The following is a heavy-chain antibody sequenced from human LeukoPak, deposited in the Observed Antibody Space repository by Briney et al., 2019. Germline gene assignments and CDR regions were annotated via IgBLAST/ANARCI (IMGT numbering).Heavy chain of an antibody. CDR2: IHAGGTT. J-gene: IGHJ3*02. Sequence: PGGSLRLSCTASGFTVSTYYMTWVRQAPGKGLEWVSVIHAGGTTNYADSVKGRFTISRDNSKNTLYLQMNSLRAEDTAVYYCAKEGSLDAFDIWGQGTMVTVSS. CDR1: GFTVSTYY. V-gene: IGHV3-53*05. CDR3: AKEGSLDAFDI.